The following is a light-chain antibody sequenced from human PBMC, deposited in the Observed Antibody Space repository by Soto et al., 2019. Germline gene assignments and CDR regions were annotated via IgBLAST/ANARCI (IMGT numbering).Light chain of an antibody. CDR1: QSVSSNY. J-gene: IGKJ3*01. CDR2: GAS. CDR3: QQYNNWPFT. Sequence: DIVLTQSPGTLSLSPGERATLSCRASQSVSSNYLAWYQQKPGQAPRLLIYGASTRATGVPDRFSGSGSGTDFTLTISSLQSEDFAVYYCQQYNNWPFTFGPGTKVDIK. V-gene: IGKV3D-15*01.